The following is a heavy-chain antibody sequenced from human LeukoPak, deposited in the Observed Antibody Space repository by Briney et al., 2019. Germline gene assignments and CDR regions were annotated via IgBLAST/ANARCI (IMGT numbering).Heavy chain of an antibody. Sequence: ASVKVSCKASGGTFSSYAISWVRQAPGQGLEWMGGIIPIFGTANYAQKFQGRVTITADESTSTAYMELSSLRSEDTAVYYCATVRFLEWLFPFDPWGQGTLVTVSS. D-gene: IGHD3-3*01. CDR1: GGTFSSYA. CDR3: ATVRFLEWLFPFDP. V-gene: IGHV1-69*13. J-gene: IGHJ5*02. CDR2: IIPIFGTA.